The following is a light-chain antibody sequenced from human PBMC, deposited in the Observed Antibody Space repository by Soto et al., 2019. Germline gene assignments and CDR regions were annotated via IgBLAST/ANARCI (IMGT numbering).Light chain of an antibody. CDR3: AAWDDSLSGL. Sequence: QSVLTQPPSASGTPGQRVTISCSGNSSNIGNNYVYWYQQVPGTAPKLLIYRNDQRPSGVPDRFSGSKSGTSASLAIGGLRSEDEANYYCAAWDDSLSGLFGGGTKLPS. V-gene: IGLV1-47*01. J-gene: IGLJ2*01. CDR2: RND. CDR1: SSNIGNNY.